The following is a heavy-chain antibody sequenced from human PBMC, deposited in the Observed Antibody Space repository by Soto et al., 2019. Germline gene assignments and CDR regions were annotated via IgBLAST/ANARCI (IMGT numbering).Heavy chain of an antibody. Sequence: ASVKVSCKASGYMFNINGISWGRQAPGHGLEGMGWISGFNGNTNYAQKLQGRVTMTTDTSTSTAYVELRSRRSDDTAVYYCARALFAGWADHFYYAMDVWG. CDR3: ARALFAGWADHFYYAMDV. CDR1: GYMFNING. J-gene: IGHJ6*02. V-gene: IGHV1-18*01. D-gene: IGHD6-19*01. CDR2: ISGFNGNT.